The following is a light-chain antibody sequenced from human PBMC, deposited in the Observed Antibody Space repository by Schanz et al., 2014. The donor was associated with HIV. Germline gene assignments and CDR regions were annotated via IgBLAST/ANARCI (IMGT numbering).Light chain of an antibody. Sequence: IQLTQSPSSLSASVGDRVTITCRDSQGISSYLAWYQQKPGKPPKVLIYAASTLQSGVPSRFSGSGSGTDFALTISSLQVEDFATYYCQQSYSTTWTFGQGTKVEI. CDR1: QGISSY. CDR2: AAS. J-gene: IGKJ1*01. CDR3: QQSYSTTWT. V-gene: IGKV1-39*01.